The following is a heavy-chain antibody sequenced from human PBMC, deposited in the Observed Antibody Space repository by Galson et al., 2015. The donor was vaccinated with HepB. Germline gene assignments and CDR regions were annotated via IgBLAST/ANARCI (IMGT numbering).Heavy chain of an antibody. V-gene: IGHV3-15*01. D-gene: IGHD2-2*01. CDR2: IKSKTDGGTT. J-gene: IGHJ4*02. Sequence: SLRLSCAASGFTFSNAWMSWVRQAPGKGLEWVGRIKSKTDGGTTDYAAPVKGRFTISRDDSKNTLYLQMNSLKTEDTAVYYCTTMSTLGPEYQPNDYWGQGTLVTVSS. CDR3: TTMSTLGPEYQPNDY. CDR1: GFTFSNAW.